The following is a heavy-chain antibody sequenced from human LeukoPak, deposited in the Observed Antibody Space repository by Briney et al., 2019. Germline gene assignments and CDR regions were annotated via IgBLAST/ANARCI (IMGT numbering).Heavy chain of an antibody. CDR1: GFTFSSYA. CDR3: AKYSGYGPNYYYYYMDV. Sequence: GGSLRLSCAASGFTFSSYAMSWVRQAPGKGLEWVSTISGGGGTPYYADSVKGRFTISRDNSKNTLFLQMNSLRVEDTAVYYCAKYSGYGPNYYYYYMDVWGKGTTATVSS. V-gene: IGHV3-23*01. J-gene: IGHJ6*03. CDR2: ISGGGGTP. D-gene: IGHD5-12*01.